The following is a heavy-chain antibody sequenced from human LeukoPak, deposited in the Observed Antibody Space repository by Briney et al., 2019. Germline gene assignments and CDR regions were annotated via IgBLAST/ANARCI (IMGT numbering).Heavy chain of an antibody. J-gene: IGHJ4*02. CDR2: IWYDGSNK. V-gene: IGHV3-33*01. Sequence: RSLRLSCAASGFTFSSYGMHWVRQAPGKGLEWVAVIWYDGSNKYYADSVKGRFTISRDNSKNTLYLQMNSLRAEDTAVYYCARAYPYYDFWSGYYSGGYYFDYWGQGTLVTVSS. CDR3: ARAYPYYDFWSGYYSGGYYFDY. D-gene: IGHD3-3*01. CDR1: GFTFSSYG.